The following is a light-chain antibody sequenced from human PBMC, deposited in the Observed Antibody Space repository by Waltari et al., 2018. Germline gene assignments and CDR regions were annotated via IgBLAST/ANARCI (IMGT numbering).Light chain of an antibody. CDR1: QSVSTH. Sequence: DIQMTQSPLSLSASVGDRVTVTCRASQSVSTHLNWYQQKPGKAPKLLIYAASSLQSGVPSRFSGSGSGTDFILAISSLQPEDCGTFYCQQGNSFPYTFGQGTKLEI. V-gene: IGKV1-39*01. J-gene: IGKJ2*01. CDR3: QQGNSFPYT. CDR2: AAS.